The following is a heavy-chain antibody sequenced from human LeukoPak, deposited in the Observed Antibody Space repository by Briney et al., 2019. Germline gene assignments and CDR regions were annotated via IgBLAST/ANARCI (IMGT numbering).Heavy chain of an antibody. CDR1: GGSVSSGSYY. D-gene: IGHD3-22*01. J-gene: IGHJ5*02. Sequence: PSETLSLTCTVSGGSVSSGSYYWSWIRQPPGKALEWIGYIYYTGSTNYNPSLKSRVTISVDTSKNQFSLKLSSVTAADTAVYYCARGLWSRSYYYDSSGYYYGRPVWFDPWGQGTLVTVSS. CDR2: IYYTGST. V-gene: IGHV4-61*01. CDR3: ARGLWSRSYYYDSSGYYYGRPVWFDP.